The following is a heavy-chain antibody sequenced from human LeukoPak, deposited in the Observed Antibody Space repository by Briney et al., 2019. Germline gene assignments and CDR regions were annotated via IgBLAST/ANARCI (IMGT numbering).Heavy chain of an antibody. CDR3: AKDQGSGAFDY. Sequence: PGGSLRLSCAASRFTFSSYAMTWVRQAPGKGLEWVSSISGSGGSTSYADSVKGRFTISRDNSKNTLYLQMNSLRGEDTAVYYCAKDQGSGAFDYWGQGTLVTVSS. CDR2: ISGSGGST. CDR1: RFTFSSYA. V-gene: IGHV3-23*01. J-gene: IGHJ4*02. D-gene: IGHD6-19*01.